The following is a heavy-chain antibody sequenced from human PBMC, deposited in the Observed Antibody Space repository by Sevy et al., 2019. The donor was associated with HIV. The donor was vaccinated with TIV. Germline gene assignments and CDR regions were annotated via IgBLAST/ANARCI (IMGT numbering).Heavy chain of an antibody. CDR3: ARDRGYYYDSSGDV. V-gene: IGHV4-31*03. CDR2: IYYSGST. CDR1: GGSISSGGYY. D-gene: IGHD3-22*01. Sequence: SETLSLTYTVSGGSISSGGYYWSWIRQHPGKGLEWIGYIYYSGSTYYNPSLKSRVTISVDTSKNQFSLKLSSVTAADTAVYYCARDRGYYYDSSGDVWGQGTTVTVSS. J-gene: IGHJ6*02.